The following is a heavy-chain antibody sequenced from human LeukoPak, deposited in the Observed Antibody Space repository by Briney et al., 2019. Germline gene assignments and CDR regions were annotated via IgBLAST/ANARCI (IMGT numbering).Heavy chain of an antibody. D-gene: IGHD3-10*01. V-gene: IGHV4-39*07. CDR1: GGSIRSSSYY. CDR3: ARDTIHFRWFGELKERVDWFDP. J-gene: IGHJ5*02. Sequence: PSETLSLTCTVSGGSIRSSSYYWGWIRQPPGKGLEWIGTIYHSGTTYYNPSLKSRVTISVDTSKNQFSLKLSSVTAADTAVYYCARDTIHFRWFGELKERVDWFDPWGQGILVTVSS. CDR2: IYHSGTT.